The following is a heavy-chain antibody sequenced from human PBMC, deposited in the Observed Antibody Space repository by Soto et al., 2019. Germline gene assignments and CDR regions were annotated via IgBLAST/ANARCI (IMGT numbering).Heavy chain of an antibody. CDR1: GYIFVNYG. D-gene: IGHD3-16*01. V-gene: IGHV1-18*01. CDR2: ISPYTGDT. CDR3: AMVDNYVTPTPQDV. J-gene: IGHJ6*02. Sequence: QVQLVQSGDEMKKPGASVRVSCKASGYIFVNYGIAWVRQAPGQGLEWVGWISPYTGDTHSASKVQSRLTMTTDTSTSTAYMDLGRLTSDDTAVYYCAMVDNYVTPTPQDVWGPGTTVTVSS.